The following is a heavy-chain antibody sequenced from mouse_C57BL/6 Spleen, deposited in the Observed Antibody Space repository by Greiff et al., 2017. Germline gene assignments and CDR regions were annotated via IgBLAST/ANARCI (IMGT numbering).Heavy chain of an antibody. J-gene: IGHJ4*01. CDR1: GYTFTSYW. CDR2: LYPGSGST. D-gene: IGHD3-2*02. CDR3: ARVGSGYYAMDY. Sequence: QVQLKQSGAELVKPGASVKMSCKASGYTFTSYWITWVKQRPGQGLEWIGDLYPGSGSTNYNEKFKSKGTLTVDTSSSTAYMQLSSLTSEDSAVYYCARVGSGYYAMDYWGQGTSVTVSS. V-gene: IGHV1-55*01.